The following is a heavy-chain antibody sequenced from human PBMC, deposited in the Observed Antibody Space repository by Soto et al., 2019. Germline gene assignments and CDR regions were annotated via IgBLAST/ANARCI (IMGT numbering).Heavy chain of an antibody. D-gene: IGHD3-22*01. J-gene: IGHJ4*02. CDR2: IWYDGSKM. Sequence: QVQLVESGGGVVQPGRSLRLSCAASGFAFNTYGMHWVRQAPGKGLEWVAVIWYDGSKMHYADSVKGRFTISRDNSKNTLYLQMNSLRAEDTAVYYCARDLEIEGVYYFDYWGQGTPVTVSS. V-gene: IGHV3-33*01. CDR3: ARDLEIEGVYYFDY. CDR1: GFAFNTYG.